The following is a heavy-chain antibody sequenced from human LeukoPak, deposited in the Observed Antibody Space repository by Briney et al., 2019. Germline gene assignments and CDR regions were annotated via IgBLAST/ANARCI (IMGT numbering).Heavy chain of an antibody. CDR3: AKDIGITMVRGVIINGMDV. CDR2: ISWDGGST. J-gene: IGHJ6*04. Sequence: PGGSLRLSCAASGFTFADYAMHWVRQAPGKGLEWVTLISWDGGSTYYADSVKGRFTISRDNSKNSLYLQMNSLRAEDTALYYCAKDIGITMVRGVIINGMDVWGKATTVTVSS. CDR1: GFTFADYA. D-gene: IGHD3-10*01. V-gene: IGHV3-43D*04.